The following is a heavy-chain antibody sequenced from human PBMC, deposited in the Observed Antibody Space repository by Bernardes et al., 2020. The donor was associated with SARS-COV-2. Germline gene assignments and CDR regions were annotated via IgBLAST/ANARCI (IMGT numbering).Heavy chain of an antibody. CDR3: ARGKWEQQPTLRRLGFDY. J-gene: IGHJ4*02. D-gene: IGHD1-26*01. V-gene: IGHV4-61*02. Sequence: SESLSLTCTVSGGSISSGSYYWTWIRQPAGKGLEWIGRIYTSGSTNYNPSPESRVTITLDTSKNQFSLNLTSVTAADTAVYYCARGKWEQQPTLRRLGFDYWGQGTLVTVSS. CDR2: IYTSGST. CDR1: GGSISSGSYY.